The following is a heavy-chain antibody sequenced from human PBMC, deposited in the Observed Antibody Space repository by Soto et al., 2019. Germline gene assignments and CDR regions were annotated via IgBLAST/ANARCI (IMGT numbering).Heavy chain of an antibody. V-gene: IGHV4-34*01. CDR1: GGSFSGYY. J-gene: IGHJ6*02. CDR2: INHSGST. D-gene: IGHD2-21*01. CDR3: ARGRVVYGMDV. Sequence: QVQLQQWGAGLLKPSETLSLTCAVYGGSFSGYYWSWIRQPPGKGREWIGEINHSGSTNYNPSLKSRVTISVDTSKNQFSLKLSSVTAADTAVYYCARGRVVYGMDVWGQGTTVTVSS.